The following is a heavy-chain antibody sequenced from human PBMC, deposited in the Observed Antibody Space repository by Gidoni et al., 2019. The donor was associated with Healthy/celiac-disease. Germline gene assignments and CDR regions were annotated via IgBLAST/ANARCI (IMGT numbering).Heavy chain of an antibody. J-gene: IGHJ4*02. V-gene: IGHV3-23*01. CDR2: ISGSGGST. CDR1: GFTFSGYA. Sequence: EVQLLESGGGLVQPGGSLRLSCAASGFTFSGYAMSWVRQAPGKGLAWVSAISGSGGSTYYADSVKGRFTISRDNSKNTLYLQMNSLRAEDTAVYYCAKGSYYYDSSGYWDYYFDYWGQGTLVTVSS. CDR3: AKGSYYYDSSGYWDYYFDY. D-gene: IGHD3-22*01.